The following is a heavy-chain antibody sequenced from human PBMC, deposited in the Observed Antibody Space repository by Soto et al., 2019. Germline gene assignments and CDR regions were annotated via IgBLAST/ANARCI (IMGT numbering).Heavy chain of an antibody. J-gene: IGHJ5*02. Sequence: QVQLVPSGAEVKKPGASVKVSCKASGYTFINYDINWVRQATGQGLEWVGWMNPDSGNTGYAQNFQGRVTMTGNPSVSSVYMELSSLTSEDTAVYYCARRRGSNGWFDLWGQGTLVTVSS. D-gene: IGHD2-8*01. CDR3: ARRRGSNGWFDL. V-gene: IGHV1-8*01. CDR2: MNPDSGNT. CDR1: GYTFINYD.